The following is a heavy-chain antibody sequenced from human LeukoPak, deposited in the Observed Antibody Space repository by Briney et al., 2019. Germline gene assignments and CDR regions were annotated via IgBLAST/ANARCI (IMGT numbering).Heavy chain of an antibody. Sequence: SETLSRICVVYGGSFSGHYWIWIRQPPGKGLEWIVEIDHSGTTNYNPPLKRRVTVSVDKSKNQFSLMVSSVTAADTAVYYCATGRNGVVPAPIMGVGPWYHYHYMDVWGKGTTVPVSS. CDR2: IDHSGTT. V-gene: IGHV4-34*01. CDR1: GGSFSGHY. D-gene: IGHD2-2*01. J-gene: IGHJ6*03. CDR3: ATGRNGVVPAPIMGVGPWYHYHYMDV.